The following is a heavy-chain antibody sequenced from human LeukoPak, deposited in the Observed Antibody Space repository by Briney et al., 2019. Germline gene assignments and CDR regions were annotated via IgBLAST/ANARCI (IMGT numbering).Heavy chain of an antibody. D-gene: IGHD6-13*01. J-gene: IGHJ4*02. Sequence: GGSLRLSCAASGFTFDDYAMHWVRQAPGKGLEWVSGISWNSGSIGYADSVKGRFTISRDNAKNSLYLQMNSLRAEDMALYYCAKDAGKVAAAGRGLDYWGQRTLVTVSS. V-gene: IGHV3-9*03. CDR2: ISWNSGSI. CDR3: AKDAGKVAAAGRGLDY. CDR1: GFTFDDYA.